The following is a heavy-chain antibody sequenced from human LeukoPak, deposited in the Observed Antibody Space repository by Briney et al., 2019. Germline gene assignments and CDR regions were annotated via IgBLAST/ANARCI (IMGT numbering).Heavy chain of an antibody. CDR2: IYYSGST. V-gene: IGHV4-59*01. Sequence: SETLSLTCTVSGGSISSYYWNWIRQPPGKGLEWIGYIYYSGSTNYNPSLKSRVTISVDTSKNQFSLKLSSVTAADTAVYYCARDAYLNWFDPWGQGTLVTVSS. J-gene: IGHJ5*02. CDR1: GGSISSYY. CDR3: ARDAYLNWFDP. D-gene: IGHD3-16*01.